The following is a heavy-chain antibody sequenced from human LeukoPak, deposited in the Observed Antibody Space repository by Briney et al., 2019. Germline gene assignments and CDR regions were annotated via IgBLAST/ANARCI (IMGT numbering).Heavy chain of an antibody. CDR1: GGSISSYY. D-gene: IGHD3-10*01. CDR2: IYYSGST. V-gene: IGHV4-59*01. Sequence: PSETLSLTCTVSGGSISSYYWSWIRQPPGKGLEWIGYIYYSGSTNYNPSLKSRVTISVDTSKNQFSLKLSSVTAADTAVYYCARVQDYGSGSRYYYYMDVWGKGTTVTISS. J-gene: IGHJ6*03. CDR3: ARVQDYGSGSRYYYYMDV.